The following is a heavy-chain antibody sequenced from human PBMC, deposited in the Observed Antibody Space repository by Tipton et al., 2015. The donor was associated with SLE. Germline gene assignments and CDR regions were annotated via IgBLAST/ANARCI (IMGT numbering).Heavy chain of an antibody. CDR2: ISSSSRYI. V-gene: IGHV3-11*06. D-gene: IGHD3-10*01. CDR3: AGDDYASGIT. CDR1: GFIFSDYY. J-gene: IGHJ5*02. Sequence: SLRLSCAASGFIFSDYYISWIRQAPGKGLEWVSSISSSSRYIYHAESLKGRFTISRDNAKNSLYLQMNSLRVEDTAVYFCAGDDYASGITWGQGTLVTVSS.